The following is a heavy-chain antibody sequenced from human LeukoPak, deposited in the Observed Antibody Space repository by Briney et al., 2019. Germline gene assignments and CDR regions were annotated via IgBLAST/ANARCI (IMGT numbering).Heavy chain of an antibody. Sequence: SETLSLTCAVSGGSISSSRYPWGWIRQPPGKGLEWIGSFYYSGNTYYNPSLKSRVTISVDTSKNLFSLKLSSVTAADTAVYYCARGVIAAGGNDFDYWGQGTLVTVSS. CDR1: GGSISSSRYP. CDR3: ARGVIAAGGNDFDY. J-gene: IGHJ4*02. CDR2: FYYSGNT. D-gene: IGHD6-13*01. V-gene: IGHV4-39*07.